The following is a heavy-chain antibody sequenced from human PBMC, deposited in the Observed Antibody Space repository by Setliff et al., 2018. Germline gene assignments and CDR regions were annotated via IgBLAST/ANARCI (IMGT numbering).Heavy chain of an antibody. CDR1: GHITTYG. V-gene: IGHV1-18*01. D-gene: IGHD2-15*01. CDR3: SLSTLSLCSGGNCPNAFDV. J-gene: IGHJ3*01. CDR2: ISAYNGHT. Sequence: ASVKVSCKTSGHITTYGITWVRQAPGQGLEWMGWISAYNGHTNYPKKFQGRVTMTTDTSTGTAYIELRSLRSHDSAVYYCSLSTLSLCSGGNCPNAFDVWGQGTLVTVSS.